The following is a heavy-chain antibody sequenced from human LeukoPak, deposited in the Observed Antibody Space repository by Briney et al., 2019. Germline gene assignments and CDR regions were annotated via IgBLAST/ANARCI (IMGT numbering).Heavy chain of an antibody. CDR3: TTEGYDSSGYGGSYYFNY. D-gene: IGHD3-22*01. V-gene: IGHV3-15*01. Sequence: GGSLRLSCAASAFTFSNAWMSWVRQAPGKGLEWVGRIKSKTDGGTTDYAAPVKGRFTISRDDSKNTLYPQMNSLKTEDTAVYYCTTEGYDSSGYGGSYYFNYWGQGTLVTVSS. J-gene: IGHJ4*02. CDR1: AFTFSNAW. CDR2: IKSKTDGGTT.